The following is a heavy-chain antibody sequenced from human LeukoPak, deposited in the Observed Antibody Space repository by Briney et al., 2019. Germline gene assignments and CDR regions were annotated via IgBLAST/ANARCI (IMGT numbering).Heavy chain of an antibody. Sequence: ASLKVSCTASGYTFTGHYIHWVRQAPGQGLEWMGWINPSGGVTNYAQNFQGRVTMTRDTSISTAYMELSRLRSDDTAVYYCARAMHSNSGYNYVTFDYWGQGALATVSS. CDR1: GYTFTGHY. D-gene: IGHD3-22*01. CDR3: ARAMHSNSGYNYVTFDY. V-gene: IGHV1-2*02. J-gene: IGHJ4*02. CDR2: INPSGGVT.